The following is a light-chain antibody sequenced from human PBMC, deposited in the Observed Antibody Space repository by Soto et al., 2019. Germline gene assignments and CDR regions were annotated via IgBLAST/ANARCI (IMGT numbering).Light chain of an antibody. CDR3: QQSYSTPPWT. CDR1: QSISSY. CDR2: AAS. Sequence: DIQMTQSPSSLSASVGDRVTITCRASQSISSYLNWYQQKPGKAPKLLIYAASSLQSGVPSRFSGSGSGTDVTLTISSLQPEDFATYYCQQSYSTPPWTFGQGTNVESK. V-gene: IGKV1-39*01. J-gene: IGKJ1*01.